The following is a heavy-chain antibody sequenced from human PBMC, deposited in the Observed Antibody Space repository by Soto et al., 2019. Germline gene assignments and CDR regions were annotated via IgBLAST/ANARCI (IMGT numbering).Heavy chain of an antibody. Sequence: SVKVYCKASGGTFSSYAISCVRQAPGQGLEWMGGIIPIFGTANYAQKFQGRVTITADKSTSTAYMELSSLRSEDTAVYYCARAPYSSGYLGYWGHGTLVTVSS. J-gene: IGHJ4*01. D-gene: IGHD6-13*01. CDR3: ARAPYSSGYLGY. CDR1: GGTFSSYA. V-gene: IGHV1-69*06. CDR2: IIPIFGTA.